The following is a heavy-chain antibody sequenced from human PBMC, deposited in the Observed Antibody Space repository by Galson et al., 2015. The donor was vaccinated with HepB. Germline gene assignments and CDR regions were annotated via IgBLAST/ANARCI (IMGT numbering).Heavy chain of an antibody. CDR1: GYTFTMYA. CDR2: INVGNGNT. CDR3: ARSGRFGIAAADHGLY. Sequence: SVKVSCKASGYTFTMYAMHWVRQAPGQRPEWMGWINVGNGNTKYSQKFQGRVTITRDTSASTAYMELGGLKSEDTAVYYCARSGRFGIAAADHGLYWGQGTLVTVSS. D-gene: IGHD6-13*01. J-gene: IGHJ4*02. V-gene: IGHV1-3*01.